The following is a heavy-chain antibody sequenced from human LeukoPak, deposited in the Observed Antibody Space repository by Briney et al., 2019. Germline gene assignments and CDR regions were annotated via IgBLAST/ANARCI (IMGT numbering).Heavy chain of an antibody. D-gene: IGHD2-15*01. Sequence: GGSLRLSCAASGFTFSRYWMSWVRQAPGKWLEWVANINKDGSEKYYVDSVKGRFTISRDSRKNSLYLQMNSLTAEDTAVYYCVRRYCSDGSCYSVDHWGQGTLVTVSS. CDR1: GFTFSRYW. CDR3: VRRYCSDGSCYSVDH. CDR2: INKDGSEK. J-gene: IGHJ4*02. V-gene: IGHV3-7*01.